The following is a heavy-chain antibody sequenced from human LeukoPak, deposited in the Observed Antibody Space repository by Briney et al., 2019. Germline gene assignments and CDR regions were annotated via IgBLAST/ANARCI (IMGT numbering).Heavy chain of an antibody. D-gene: IGHD2/OR15-2a*01. CDR2: IVPILGFT. Sequence: ASVKVSCKASGGTFSNDAITWVRQAPGQGLEWMGRIVPILGFTNYPQRFEGKVTLTADKSTATAYMELSSLTSEDTAVYYCAREIGGGPYYFDYWGQGTLVTVSS. CDR3: AREIGGGPYYFDY. J-gene: IGHJ4*02. V-gene: IGHV1-69*04. CDR1: GGTFSNDA.